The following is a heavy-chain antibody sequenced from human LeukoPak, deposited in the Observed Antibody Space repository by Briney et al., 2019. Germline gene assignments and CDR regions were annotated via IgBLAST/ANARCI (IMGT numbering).Heavy chain of an antibody. CDR2: ISSSGSTI. J-gene: IGHJ4*02. V-gene: IGHV3-48*03. CDR1: GFTFSSYE. CDR3: AKSSAAGDHYFDY. Sequence: PGGSLRLSCAASGFTFSSYEMNWVRQAPGKGLEWVSYISSSGSTIYYADSVKGRFTISRDNAKNSLYLQMNSLRAEDMALYYCAKSSAAGDHYFDYWGQGTLVTVSS. D-gene: IGHD6-13*01.